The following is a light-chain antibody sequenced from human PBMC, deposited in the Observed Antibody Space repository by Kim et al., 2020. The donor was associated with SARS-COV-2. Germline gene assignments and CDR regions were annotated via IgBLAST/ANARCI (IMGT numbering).Light chain of an antibody. J-gene: IGLJ2*01. CDR2: DVS. CDR1: SSDVGGYNY. V-gene: IGLV2-14*03. CDR3: SSYTSSSTLVV. Sequence: QSALTQPASVSGSPGQSITISCTGTSSDVGGYNYVSWYQQHPGKAPKLMIYDVSNRPSGVSNRFSGSKSGNTAYLTISWLQAEDEADYYCSSYTSSSTLVVFGGGTQLTVL.